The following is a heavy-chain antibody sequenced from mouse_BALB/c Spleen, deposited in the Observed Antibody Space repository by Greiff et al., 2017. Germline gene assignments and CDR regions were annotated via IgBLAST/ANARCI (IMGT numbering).Heavy chain of an antibody. Sequence: EVQLQQSGAELVRPGASVKLSCTASGFNFKDYYMNWVKQRPEQGLEWIGWIDPENGDTEYAPKFQGKATMTADTSSNTAYLQLSSLTSEDTAVYYCNDRYESYAMDYWGQGTSVTVSS. J-gene: IGHJ4*01. CDR3: NDRYESYAMDY. CDR1: GFNFKDYY. CDR2: IDPENGDT. V-gene: IGHV14-4*02. D-gene: IGHD2-14*01.